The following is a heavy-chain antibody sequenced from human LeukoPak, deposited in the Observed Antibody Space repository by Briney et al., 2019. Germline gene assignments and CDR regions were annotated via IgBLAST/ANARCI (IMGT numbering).Heavy chain of an antibody. D-gene: IGHD3-10*01. CDR2: ISGSGGST. CDR3: AKGYYGSGSYYNSYFDY. CDR1: GFTFSNAW. Sequence: GGSLRLSCAASGFTFSNAWMSWVRQAPGKGLEWVSAISGSGGSTYYADSVKGRFTISRDNSKNTLYLQMNSLRAEDTAVYYCAKGYYGSGSYYNSYFDYWGQGTLVTVSS. V-gene: IGHV3-23*01. J-gene: IGHJ4*02.